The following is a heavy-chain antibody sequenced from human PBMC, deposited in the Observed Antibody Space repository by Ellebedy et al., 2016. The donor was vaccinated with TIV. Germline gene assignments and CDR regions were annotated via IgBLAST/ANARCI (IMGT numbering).Heavy chain of an antibody. CDR1: GYTFTSYG. J-gene: IGHJ4*02. V-gene: IGHV1-18*04. Sequence: AASVKVSCKASGYTFTSYGISWVRQAPGQGLEWMGWISAYNGNTNYARKLQGRVTMTTDTSTSTAYMELRSLRSDDTAVYYCARDYLFYSSGWDPFDYWGQGTLVTVSS. D-gene: IGHD6-19*01. CDR2: ISAYNGNT. CDR3: ARDYLFYSSGWDPFDY.